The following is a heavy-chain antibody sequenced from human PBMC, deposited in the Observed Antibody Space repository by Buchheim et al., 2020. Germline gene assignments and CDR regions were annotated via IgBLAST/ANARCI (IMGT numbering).Heavy chain of an antibody. CDR1: GVSIIETNYY. D-gene: IGHD2-2*02. CDR2: VSYSGTS. J-gene: IGHJ5*02. Sequence: QLHLQESGPGLVRPSETLSLTCSVSGVSIIETNYYWGWIRQAPGKGLEWIGTVSYSGTSYYNPSLQSRVTISVDTSRNQFSLSLRSVTATDSAVYYCAKSPPGSCYNWFDPWGQGT. V-gene: IGHV4-39*01. CDR3: AKSPPGSCYNWFDP.